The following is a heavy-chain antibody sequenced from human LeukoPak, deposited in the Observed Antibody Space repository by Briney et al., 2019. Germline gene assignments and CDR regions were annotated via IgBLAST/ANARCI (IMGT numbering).Heavy chain of an antibody. V-gene: IGHV1-3*01. CDR2: INAGNGNT. CDR1: GYTFTSYA. CDR3: ARWGSGWDLFDY. D-gene: IGHD6-19*01. Sequence: GASVKVSCKAPGYTFTSYAMHWVRQAPGQRLEWMGWINAGNGNTKYSQKFQGRVTITRDTSASTAYMELSSLRSEDTAVYYCARWGSGWDLFDYWGQGTLVTVSS. J-gene: IGHJ4*02.